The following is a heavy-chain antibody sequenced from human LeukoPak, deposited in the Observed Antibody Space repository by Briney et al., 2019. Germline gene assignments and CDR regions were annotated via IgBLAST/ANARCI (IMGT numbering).Heavy chain of an antibody. CDR3: VREARGYHYTYFDY. V-gene: IGHV3-13*01. D-gene: IGHD5-18*01. CDR1: GFTLGSHD. J-gene: IGHJ4*02. Sequence: GGSLRLSCTASGFTLGSHDMHWVRQSPGQGLEWVAAVSSGFHAFFADSVQGRFTVSREDARSSLYLQMNSLRAGDTAVYYCVREARGYHYTYFDYWGQGTLVTVSS. CDR2: VSSGFHA.